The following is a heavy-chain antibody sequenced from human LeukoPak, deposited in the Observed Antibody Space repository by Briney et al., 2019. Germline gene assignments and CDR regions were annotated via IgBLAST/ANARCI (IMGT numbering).Heavy chain of an antibody. V-gene: IGHV4-39*01. D-gene: IGHD6-13*01. Sequence: AETLSLTCTVSGGSISSSSYYWGWIRQPPGKGLEWIGSIYYSGSTYYNPSLKSRVTISVDTSKNEFSLKLSSVTAADTAVYYCLRQWGGDGSSWYRGYFDLWGRGTLVTVSS. CDR3: LRQWGGDGSSWYRGYFDL. CDR2: IYYSGST. CDR1: GGSISSSSYY. J-gene: IGHJ2*01.